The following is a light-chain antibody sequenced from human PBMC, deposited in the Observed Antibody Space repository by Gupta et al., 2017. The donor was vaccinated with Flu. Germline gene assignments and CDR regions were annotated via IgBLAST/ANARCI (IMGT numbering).Light chain of an antibody. Sequence: EIVLTQSPATLSLSPGERATLSCRASQSVSSYLAWYHQKQSQAPRLLIYDAANRATAITARFSGSGCGTDFTLTISSREQEDFAVYYCQQRSNWPPITFGGGTKVEIK. CDR3: QQRSNWPPIT. V-gene: IGKV3-11*01. J-gene: IGKJ4*01. CDR2: DAA. CDR1: QSVSSY.